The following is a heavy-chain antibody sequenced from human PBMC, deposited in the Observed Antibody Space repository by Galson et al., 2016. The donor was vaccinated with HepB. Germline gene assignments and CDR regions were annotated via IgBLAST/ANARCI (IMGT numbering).Heavy chain of an antibody. V-gene: IGHV3-74*01. J-gene: IGHJ4*02. D-gene: IGHD3-10*01. CDR1: GFTFSSYW. CDR3: ARGANRGRPFDY. CDR2: INSDGSTT. Sequence: SLRLSCAASGFTFSSYWMHWVRQSPEEGLVWVSHINSDGSTTAYAASVKGRFTISRDNAKKTLYLQMNSLRVEDTAVYYCARGANRGRPFDYWGQGTLVTVSS.